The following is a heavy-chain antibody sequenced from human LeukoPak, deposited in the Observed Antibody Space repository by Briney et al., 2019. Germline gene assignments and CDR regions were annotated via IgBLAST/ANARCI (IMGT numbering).Heavy chain of an antibody. J-gene: IGHJ4*02. Sequence: SETLSLTCTVSGGSISSSSYYWGWIRQPPGKGLEWIGSIYYSGSTYYNPSPKSRVTISLDTSKNQFSLKLSSVTAADTAVYYCARDRESTAMVMDYWGQGTLVTVSS. CDR2: IYYSGST. V-gene: IGHV4-39*07. CDR3: ARDRESTAMVMDY. CDR1: GGSISSSSYY. D-gene: IGHD5-18*01.